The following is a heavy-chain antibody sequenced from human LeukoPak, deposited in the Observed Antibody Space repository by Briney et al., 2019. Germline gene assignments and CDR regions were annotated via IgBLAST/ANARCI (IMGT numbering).Heavy chain of an antibody. Sequence: LETLSLTCTVSGGSISSYYWSWIRQPAGKGLEWIGRIYTSGSTNYNPSLKSRVTMSVDTSKNQFSLKLSSVTAADTAVYYCARGLYYYDSSGYGYYFDYWGQGTLVTVSS. CDR1: GGSISSYY. CDR3: ARGLYYYDSSGYGYYFDY. D-gene: IGHD3-22*01. V-gene: IGHV4-4*07. CDR2: IYTSGST. J-gene: IGHJ4*02.